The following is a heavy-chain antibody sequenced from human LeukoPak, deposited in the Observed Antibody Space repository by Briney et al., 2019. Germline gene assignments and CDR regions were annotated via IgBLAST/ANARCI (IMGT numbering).Heavy chain of an antibody. CDR1: SGSISRYY. V-gene: IGHV4-59*12. CDR2: IYYSGST. J-gene: IGHJ3*02. CDR3: ARDEGRASIVVVTARHENDAFDI. D-gene: IGHD2-21*02. Sequence: SETLSLTCTISSGSISRYYWSWLRQPPGKGLEWIGYIYYSGSTYYNPSLKSRVTISVDTSKNQFSLKLSSVTAADTAVYYCARDEGRASIVVVTARHENDAFDIWGQGTMVTVSS.